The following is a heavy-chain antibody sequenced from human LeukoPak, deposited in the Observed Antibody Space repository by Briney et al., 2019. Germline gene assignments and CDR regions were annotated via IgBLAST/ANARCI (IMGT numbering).Heavy chain of an antibody. J-gene: IGHJ5*02. CDR2: IIPIFGTA. CDR1: GGTFSSYA. D-gene: IGHD1-20*01. CDR3: ARAYELTGTTPPGLWFDP. Sequence: ASVKVSCKASGGTFSSYAISWVRQAPGQGLEWMGGIIPIFGTANYAQKFQGRVTITTDESTSTAYMELSSLSSEDTAVYYCARAYELTGTTPPGLWFDPWGQGTLVTVSS. V-gene: IGHV1-69*05.